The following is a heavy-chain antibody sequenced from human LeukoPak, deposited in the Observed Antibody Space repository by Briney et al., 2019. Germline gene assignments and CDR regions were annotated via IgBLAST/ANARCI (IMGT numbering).Heavy chain of an antibody. J-gene: IGHJ6*02. CDR1: GYIFTGHY. CDR3: AGGLYYYYGMDV. Sequence: ASVKVSFKASGYIFTGHYMHWVRQAPGQGLEWMGWINPNSGGTNYAQKFQGRVTMTRDTSISTAYMELSRLRSDDTAVYYCAGGLYYYYGMDVWGQGTTVTVSS. CDR2: INPNSGGT. V-gene: IGHV1-2*02.